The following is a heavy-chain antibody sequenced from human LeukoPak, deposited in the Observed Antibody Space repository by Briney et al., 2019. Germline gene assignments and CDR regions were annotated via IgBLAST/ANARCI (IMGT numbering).Heavy chain of an antibody. V-gene: IGHV3-53*01. CDR1: GLNVSDSY. CDR2: LYSGGHT. Sequence: PGGSLRLSCAASGLNVSDSYMSWVRQAPGKGLEWVSVLYSGGHTYYAASVRGRFTTSRDHSKSTLYLQMNSLRVEDTAIYYCARDGDGFDLWGQGTMVTVSS. CDR3: ARDGDGFDL. J-gene: IGHJ3*01.